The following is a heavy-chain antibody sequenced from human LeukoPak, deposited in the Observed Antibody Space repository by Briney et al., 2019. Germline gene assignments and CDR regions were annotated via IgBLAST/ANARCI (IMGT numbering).Heavy chain of an antibody. Sequence: GESLKISCKGSGYSFTSYWIGWVRQMPGKGLEWMGNIYPGDSDIRYSPSFQGPVTISADKSISTAYLQWSSLKASDTAMYYCARRRDERGYKDIFDIWGQGTMVTVSS. CDR2: IYPGDSDI. J-gene: IGHJ3*02. D-gene: IGHD5-18*01. CDR1: GYSFTSYW. CDR3: ARRRDERGYKDIFDI. V-gene: IGHV5-51*01.